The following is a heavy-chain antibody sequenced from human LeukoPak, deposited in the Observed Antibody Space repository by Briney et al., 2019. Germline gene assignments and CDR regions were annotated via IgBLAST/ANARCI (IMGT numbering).Heavy chain of an antibody. CDR1: GGTFRSNA. J-gene: IGHJ4*02. CDR2: ITPIFGTA. Sequence: SVKVSCKASGGTFRSNAISWVRQAPGQGLEWMGGITPIFGTANYAQKFQGRVTITAVESMSTAYMELSSLRSVDTAVYYCARGWLAETTVVTPYNYWGQGTLVTVSS. D-gene: IGHD4-23*01. CDR3: ARGWLAETTVVTPYNY. V-gene: IGHV1-69*13.